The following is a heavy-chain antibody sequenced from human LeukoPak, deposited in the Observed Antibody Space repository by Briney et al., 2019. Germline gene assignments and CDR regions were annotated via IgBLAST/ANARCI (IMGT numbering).Heavy chain of an antibody. CDR2: FDPEDGET. CDR3: ATNSGILWFGELLLDY. J-gene: IGHJ4*02. Sequence: VASVKVSCTVSGYTLTELSMHWVRQAPGKGLEWMGGFDPEDGETIYAQKFQGRVTMTEDTSTDTAYMELSSLRSEDTAVYYCATNSGILWFGELLLDYWGQGTLVTVSS. CDR1: GYTLTELS. V-gene: IGHV1-24*01. D-gene: IGHD3-10*01.